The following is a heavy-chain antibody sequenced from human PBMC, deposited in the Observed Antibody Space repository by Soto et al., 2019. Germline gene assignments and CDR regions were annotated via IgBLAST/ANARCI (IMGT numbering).Heavy chain of an antibody. D-gene: IGHD2-2*01. CDR1: GGSISGYY. V-gene: IGHV4-59*01. J-gene: IGHJ5*02. CDR3: ARSSTRNWFDP. Sequence: SLTRTVSGGSISGYYGSWIRQPPGKGLEWIGHIYYSGRTNYNPSLKSRATISADTSKNQFSLKLSSVTAADTAVYYCARSSTRNWFDPWGQGTLVTVSS. CDR2: IYYSGRT.